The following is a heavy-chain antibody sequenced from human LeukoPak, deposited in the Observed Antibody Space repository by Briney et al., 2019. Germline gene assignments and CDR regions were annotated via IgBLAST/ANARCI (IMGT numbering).Heavy chain of an antibody. Sequence: GASLRLSCAGSGFTFSNDAMHWVRQAPGKGLDWVAVTSYEGTAFYYADSVKGRFTISKENSRNTLSLKMASVRVEDRAVFYCARDILPGYPSYPDYWGHGTLVTVSS. CDR3: ARDILPGYPSYPDY. V-gene: IGHV3-30*04. J-gene: IGHJ4*01. D-gene: IGHD3-9*01. CDR2: TSYEGTAF. CDR1: GFTFSNDA.